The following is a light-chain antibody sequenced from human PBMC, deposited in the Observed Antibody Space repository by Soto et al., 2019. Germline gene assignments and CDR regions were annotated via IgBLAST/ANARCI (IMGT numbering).Light chain of an antibody. CDR3: QQVNNYPLT. V-gene: IGKV1-9*01. CDR2: DAS. J-gene: IGKJ4*01. Sequence: DIQLTQSPSFLSASVGDRVTITCRASQGISTFLAWYQQHPGTAPKRLIYDASNLQSGVPSRFSCSGSGTEFTLTISSLQPEDFATYYCQQVNNYPLTFGGGTKVDIK. CDR1: QGISTF.